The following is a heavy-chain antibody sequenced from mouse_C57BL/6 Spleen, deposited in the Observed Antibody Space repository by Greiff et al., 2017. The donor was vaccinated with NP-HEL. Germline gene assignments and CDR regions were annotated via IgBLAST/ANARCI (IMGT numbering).Heavy chain of an antibody. V-gene: IGHV1-82*01. CDR2: IYPGDGDT. Sequence: VQLQQSGPELVKPGASVKISCKASGYAFSSSWMNWVKQRHGKGLEWIGRIYPGDGDTNYNGKFKGKATLTADKSSSTAYMQLSSLTSEDSAVYFCAVYYDYSAYWGQGTLVTVSA. CDR3: AVYYDYSAY. D-gene: IGHD2-4*01. J-gene: IGHJ3*01. CDR1: GYAFSSSW.